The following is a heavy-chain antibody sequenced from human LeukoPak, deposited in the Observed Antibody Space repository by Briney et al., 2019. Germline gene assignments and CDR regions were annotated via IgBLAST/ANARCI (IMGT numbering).Heavy chain of an antibody. CDR3: ARASYCSSTSCWLLRYFDL. D-gene: IGHD2-2*01. J-gene: IGHJ2*01. CDR1: GDSVSSNSAA. Sequence: SQTLSLTCAISGDSVSSNSAAWNWIRQSPSRGLEWLGRTYYRSKWYNDYAVSVKSRITINPDTSKNQFSLQLNSVTPEDMAVYYCARASYCSSTSCWLLRYFDLWGRGTLVTVSS. V-gene: IGHV6-1*01. CDR2: TYYRSKWYN.